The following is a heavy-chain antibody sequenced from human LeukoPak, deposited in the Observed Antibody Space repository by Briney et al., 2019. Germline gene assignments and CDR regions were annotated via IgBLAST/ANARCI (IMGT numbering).Heavy chain of an antibody. V-gene: IGHV4-39*01. Sequence: SETLSLTCTVSGGSTSSSNYYWAWIRKPPGKGLEWFGSIYYSGNTYYNPSLKSRVSISVDTSRNQFSLRLSSVTAADTAIYYCARHSIAVTDDCWGQGTLVTVSS. J-gene: IGHJ4*02. D-gene: IGHD6-19*01. CDR2: IYYSGNT. CDR1: GGSTSSSNYY. CDR3: ARHSIAVTDDC.